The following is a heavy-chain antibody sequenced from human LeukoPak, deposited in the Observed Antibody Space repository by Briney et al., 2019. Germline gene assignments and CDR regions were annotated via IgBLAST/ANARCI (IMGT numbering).Heavy chain of an antibody. V-gene: IGHV4-59*08. CDR1: GGSISSYY. Sequence: SETLSLTCTVSGGSISSYYWSWIRQPPGKGLEWIGYIYYSGSTNYNPSLKSRVTISVDASKNQFSLKLSSVTAADTAVYYCARHQSSGYPPFDYWGQGTLVTVSS. D-gene: IGHD3-22*01. CDR2: IYYSGST. J-gene: IGHJ4*02. CDR3: ARHQSSGYPPFDY.